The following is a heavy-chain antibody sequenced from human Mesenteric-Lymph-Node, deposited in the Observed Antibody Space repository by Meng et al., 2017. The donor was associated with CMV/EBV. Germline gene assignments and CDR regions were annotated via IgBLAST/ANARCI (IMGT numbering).Heavy chain of an antibody. J-gene: IGHJ6*02. V-gene: IGHV3-33*06. D-gene: IGHD3-10*01. CDR1: GFTFSSYG. CDR2: IWYDGSNK. Sequence: GSSLTISCAASGFTFSSYGMHWVRQAPGKGLEWVAVIWYDGSNKYYADSVKGRFTISRDNSKNTLYLQMNSLRAEDTAVYYCAKDKITMVRGVYGMDVWGQGTTVTVAS. CDR3: AKDKITMVRGVYGMDV.